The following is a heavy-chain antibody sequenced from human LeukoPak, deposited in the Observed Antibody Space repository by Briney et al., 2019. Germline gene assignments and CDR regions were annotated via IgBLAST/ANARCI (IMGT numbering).Heavy chain of an antibody. Sequence: SETLSLTCAVYGGSFSGYYWSWIRQPPGKGLEWIGEINHSGSTNYNPSLKSRVTISVDTSKNQFSLKLSSVTAADTAVYYCARGLFNPHHPDYWGQGTLVTVSS. V-gene: IGHV4-34*01. J-gene: IGHJ4*02. CDR2: INHSGST. D-gene: IGHD1-14*01. CDR3: ARGLFNPHHPDY. CDR1: GGSFSGYY.